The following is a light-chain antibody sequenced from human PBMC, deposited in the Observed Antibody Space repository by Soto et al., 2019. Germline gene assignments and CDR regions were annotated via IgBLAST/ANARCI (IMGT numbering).Light chain of an antibody. J-gene: IGKJ1*01. V-gene: IGKV1-5*03. CDR3: QQYNSYPWT. CDR2: KAS. Sequence: DIQMTQSPSTPSASVGDRVTITGRASQSISIWLAWYQQKPGKAPKLLIYKASSLESGVPSRFSGSGSGTEFTLTISSLQPDDFATYYCQQYNSYPWTFGQGTKVDIK. CDR1: QSISIW.